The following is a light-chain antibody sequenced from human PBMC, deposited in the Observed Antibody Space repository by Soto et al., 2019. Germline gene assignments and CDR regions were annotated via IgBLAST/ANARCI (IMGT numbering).Light chain of an antibody. CDR1: QNVRSY. J-gene: IGKJ5*01. Sequence: EIVLTQSPATLSLSPWEIATLSCGASQNVRSYLAWYQQKPGQAPRLLIYDVSNRATGIPARFSGSGSGTDFTLTISSLEPEDFAVYYCQQRSNWPITLGQGTRLEIK. V-gene: IGKV3-11*01. CDR3: QQRSNWPIT. CDR2: DVS.